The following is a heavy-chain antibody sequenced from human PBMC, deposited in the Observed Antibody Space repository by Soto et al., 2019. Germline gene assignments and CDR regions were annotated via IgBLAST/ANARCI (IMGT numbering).Heavy chain of an antibody. CDR1: GYTFTSYG. J-gene: IGHJ5*02. Sequence: QVQLVQSGAEVKKPGASVKVSCKASGYTFTSYGISWVRQAPGQGLEWMGWISAYNGNTNYAQNLQGRVTMTTDTTTSNAYMELRSLRSDDTAVYYFARAVLRFLEWLPSAWFDPWGQGTLVTVSS. CDR2: ISAYNGNT. D-gene: IGHD3-3*01. V-gene: IGHV1-18*01. CDR3: ARAVLRFLEWLPSAWFDP.